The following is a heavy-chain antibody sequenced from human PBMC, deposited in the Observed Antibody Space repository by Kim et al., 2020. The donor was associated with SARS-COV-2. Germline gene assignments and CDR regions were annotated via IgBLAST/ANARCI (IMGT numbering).Heavy chain of an antibody. J-gene: IGHJ4*02. CDR1: GGSIFNNDYY. Sequence: SETLSLTCVVSGGSIFNNDYYWGWIRQPPGTGLEYIGNVYYTGDTYYNPSLKSRVTISVDTTKNQFSLKMSSVTAADTAVFYFWRNYGAGSYYDFLGQAT. CDR2: VYYTGDT. D-gene: IGHD3-10*01. CDR3: WRNYGAGSYYDF. V-gene: IGHV4-39*01.